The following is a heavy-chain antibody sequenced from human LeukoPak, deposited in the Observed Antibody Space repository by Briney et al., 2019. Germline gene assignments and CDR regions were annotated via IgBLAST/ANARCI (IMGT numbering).Heavy chain of an antibody. D-gene: IGHD5-24*01. V-gene: IGHV3-30*02. J-gene: IGHJ3*02. Sequence: GGSLRLSCAASGFTFSSYGMHWVRQAPGKGLEWVAFIRYDGSNKYYADSVKGRSTISRDNSKNTLYLQMNSLRAEDTAVYYCAKDLEEMAPRGAFDIWGQGTMVTVSS. CDR3: AKDLEEMAPRGAFDI. CDR2: IRYDGSNK. CDR1: GFTFSSYG.